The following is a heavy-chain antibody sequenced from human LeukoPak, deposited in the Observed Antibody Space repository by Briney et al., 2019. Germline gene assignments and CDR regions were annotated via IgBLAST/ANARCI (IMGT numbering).Heavy chain of an antibody. CDR3: ASHGSSGHDPLT. V-gene: IGHV4-59*08. D-gene: IGHD5-12*01. CDR1: GGSISGYY. CDR2: IYYTGST. J-gene: IGHJ4*02. Sequence: ASETLSLTCTVSGGSISGYYWSWTRRPPGKGLEWIGYIYYTGSTSYNPSLKGRVTISLDTSKSQFSLRLTSVTAADTSVYYCASHGSSGHDPLTWGQGTLVTVSS.